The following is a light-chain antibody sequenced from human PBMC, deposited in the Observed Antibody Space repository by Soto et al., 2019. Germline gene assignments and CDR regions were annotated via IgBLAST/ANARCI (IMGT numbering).Light chain of an antibody. J-gene: IGKJ1*01. CDR2: KAS. CDR1: QSISSW. Sequence: DIQMTQSPSTLSESVGDRVTIPCRASQSISSWLAWYQQKPGKATKLLIYKASSLESGVPSRFTGSGSGTEFTLTISSLQPDDFASYYCQQYNSYSFGQGTKVDIK. V-gene: IGKV1-5*03. CDR3: QQYNSYS.